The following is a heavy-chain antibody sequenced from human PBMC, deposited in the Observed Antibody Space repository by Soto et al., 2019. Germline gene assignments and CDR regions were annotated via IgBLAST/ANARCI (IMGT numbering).Heavy chain of an antibody. CDR2: ISGNGGTT. V-gene: IGHV3-23*01. D-gene: IGHD3-10*01. Sequence: EVVLLESGGGLVQPGGSLRLSCEVSGFAFSFYSMSWVRQAPGKGLDWVASISGNGGTTYYAASGKGRFTFSRDNSKNTLYLQMNNLRGEDTAVYYCAKDRGGFTNGWEFFDSWGQGTLVTVSS. J-gene: IGHJ4*02. CDR1: GFAFSFYS. CDR3: AKDRGGFTNGWEFFDS.